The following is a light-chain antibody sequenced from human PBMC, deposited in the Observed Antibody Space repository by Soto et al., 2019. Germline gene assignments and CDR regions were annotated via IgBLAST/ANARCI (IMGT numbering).Light chain of an antibody. V-gene: IGKV3-20*01. CDR2: ATS. CDR3: QQYGSSPIT. Sequence: EIVLTHSPATLALSPWERATLSCRASQRVSSYLAWYQQKPGQAPRLLIYATSSRATGIPDRFSGSGSGTDFSLTISRLEPEDFAVYYCQQYGSSPITFGQGTRLEIK. CDR1: QRVSSY. J-gene: IGKJ5*01.